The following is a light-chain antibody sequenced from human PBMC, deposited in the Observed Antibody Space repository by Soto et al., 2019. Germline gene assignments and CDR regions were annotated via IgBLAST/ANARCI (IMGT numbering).Light chain of an antibody. J-gene: IGLJ3*02. Sequence: QSVLTQPASVSGSPGQSITISCTGTGSDVGTYSFVSWYQQRPGKAPKLMIFDVSNRPSGVSPRFSGSWSGNTASLTISGLQAEDEGDYHCTSYTTNTVMFGGGTKLTVL. CDR2: DVS. CDR1: GSDVGTYSF. CDR3: TSYTTNTVM. V-gene: IGLV2-14*01.